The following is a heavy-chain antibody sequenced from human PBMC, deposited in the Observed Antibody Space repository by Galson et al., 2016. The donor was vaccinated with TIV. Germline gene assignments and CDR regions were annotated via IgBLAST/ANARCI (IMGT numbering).Heavy chain of an antibody. CDR3: ATVGWFPGLPLDN. J-gene: IGHJ4*02. V-gene: IGHV1-24*01. Sequence: SVKVSCKVSGYSLNELVIHWVRQAPGKGLEWMGGFDPDVSKTVYAQTLQGRVTMAADTSRKTAYMELGSLRSEDTAVYYCATVGWFPGLPLDNWGQGTPVIVSS. D-gene: IGHD2-15*01. CDR2: FDPDVSKT. CDR1: GYSLNELV.